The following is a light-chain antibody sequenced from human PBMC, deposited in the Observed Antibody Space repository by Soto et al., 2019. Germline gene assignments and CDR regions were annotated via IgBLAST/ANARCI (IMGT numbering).Light chain of an antibody. J-gene: IGKJ4*01. Sequence: EIVLTQSPATLALSPGERATLSCRASQSVSRYLAWYQQKPGQAPRLLINDASNRATGIPARFSGTGSGTDFTLTISSLEPDDFAVYYCQQRNDCPPLAFGGGTTIEIK. CDR3: QQRNDCPPLA. V-gene: IGKV3-11*01. CDR2: DAS. CDR1: QSVSRY.